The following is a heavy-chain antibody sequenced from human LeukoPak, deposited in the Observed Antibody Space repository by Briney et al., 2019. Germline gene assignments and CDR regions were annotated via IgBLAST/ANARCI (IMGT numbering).Heavy chain of an antibody. CDR3: ARGDYYYYDSSGYYPKPYWYFDL. V-gene: IGHV3-23*01. D-gene: IGHD3-22*01. CDR1: GFTFSSYA. Sequence: GGSLRLSCAASGFTFSSYAMSWVRQAPGKGLEWVSAISGSGGSTYYADSVKGRFTISRDNSKNTLYLQMNSLRAEDTAVYYCARGDYYYYDSSGYYPKPYWYFDLWGRGTLVTVSS. J-gene: IGHJ2*01. CDR2: ISGSGGST.